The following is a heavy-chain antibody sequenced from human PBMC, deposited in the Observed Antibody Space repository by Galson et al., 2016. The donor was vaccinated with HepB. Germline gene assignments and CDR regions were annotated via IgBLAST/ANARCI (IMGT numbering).Heavy chain of an antibody. CDR3: ARGGGTTFRWFGP. Sequence: SETLSLTCSVSGGSITTKGYFWGWIRQPPGKEMEWIGSVYYSGGTYYNPSLQSRLSMSIDASKNDFSLNLRSLTAADTAAYDCARGGGTTFRWFGPWGQGILVIVSS. V-gene: IGHV4-39*02. J-gene: IGHJ5*02. D-gene: IGHD1-7*01. CDR1: GGSITTKGYF. CDR2: VYYSGGT.